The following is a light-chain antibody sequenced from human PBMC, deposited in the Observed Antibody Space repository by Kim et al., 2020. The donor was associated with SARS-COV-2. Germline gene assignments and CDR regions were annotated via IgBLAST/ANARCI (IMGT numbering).Light chain of an antibody. CDR2: DVN. CDR3: CSYRSDTTWV. J-gene: IGLJ3*02. V-gene: IGLV2-14*03. Sequence: GPSLTISCTGTSSDVGAFNHFSWYQQHPGKAPKFMIYDVNKRPSGVSSRFSGSKSGNTASLTISGLQADDEADYYCCSYRSDTTWVFGGGTKVTVL. CDR1: SSDVGAFNH.